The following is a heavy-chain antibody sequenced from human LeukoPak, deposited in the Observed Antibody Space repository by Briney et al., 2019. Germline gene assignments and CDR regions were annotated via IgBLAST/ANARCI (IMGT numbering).Heavy chain of an antibody. CDR1: GFTFSSYA. D-gene: IGHD3-22*01. CDR2: ISYDGSNK. V-gene: IGHV3-30-3*01. J-gene: IGHJ4*02. Sequence: PGGSLRLSCAASGFTFSSYAMHWVRQAPGKGLEWVAVISYDGSNKYYADSVKGRFTISRDNSKNTLYLQMNSLRAEDTAVYYCARDRYRWSGYYDNSGLLDYWGQGTLVTVSS. CDR3: ARDRYRWSGYYDNSGLLDY.